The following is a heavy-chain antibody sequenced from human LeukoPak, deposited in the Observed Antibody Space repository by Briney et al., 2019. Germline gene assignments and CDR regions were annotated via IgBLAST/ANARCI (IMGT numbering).Heavy chain of an antibody. CDR1: GYTFTDYY. CDR2: MHPNSGGT. D-gene: IGHD3-22*01. V-gene: IGHV1-2*02. CDR3: AVVSDSSGYYLPDAFDI. J-gene: IGHJ3*02. Sequence: GASVKVSCKAPGYTFTDYYMHWLRQAPGQGLEWMGWMHPNSGGTNYAQKLQGRVTMTTDTSTSTAYMELSSLRSEDTAVYYCAVVSDSSGYYLPDAFDIWGQGTMVTVSS.